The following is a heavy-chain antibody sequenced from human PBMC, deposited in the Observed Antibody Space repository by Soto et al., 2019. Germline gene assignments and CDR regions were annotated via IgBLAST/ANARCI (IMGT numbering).Heavy chain of an antibody. J-gene: IGHJ6*02. CDR2: ISAYNGNT. D-gene: IGHD2-2*01. V-gene: IGHV1-18*04. CDR1: GYTFINYG. CDR3: AREGGGYIVVVPGQYYYYGMDV. Sequence: QVQLVQSGAEVKKPGASVKVSCKASGYTFINYGISWVRQAPGQGLEWMGWISAYNGNTNYAQKLQGRVTMTTDTSTSTAYMELRSLRSDDTAVYYCAREGGGYIVVVPGQYYYYGMDVWGQGTTVTVSS.